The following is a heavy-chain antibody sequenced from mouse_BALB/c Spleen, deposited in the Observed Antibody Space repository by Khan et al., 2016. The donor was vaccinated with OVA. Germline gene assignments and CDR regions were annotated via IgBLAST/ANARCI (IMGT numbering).Heavy chain of an antibody. CDR3: TRLHGGY. Sequence: QIQLVQSGPELKKPGETVKISCKASGYTFTDYVMNWVKQSPGKGLKWMGWINTYTGKPTYADDFKGRFAFSLEPSASTAYLQINCPKNEDTATYSCTRLHGGYWGQGTTLTVSS. V-gene: IGHV9-3-1*01. J-gene: IGHJ2*01. CDR1: GYTFTDYV. CDR2: INTYTGKP.